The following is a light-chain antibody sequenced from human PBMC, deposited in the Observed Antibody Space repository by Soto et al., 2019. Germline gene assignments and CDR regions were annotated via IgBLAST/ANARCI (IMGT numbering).Light chain of an antibody. Sequence: DIKMTQSAGFVFASVGQTVTITCRASQSISSWLAWYQQKPGKAPKLLIYDASSLQSGVPSRFSGSGSGTEFTLTISSLQPDDFATYYCQQYNSYSLTFGGGPKVDIK. CDR1: QSISSW. J-gene: IGKJ4*01. V-gene: IGKV1-5*01. CDR3: QQYNSYSLT. CDR2: DAS.